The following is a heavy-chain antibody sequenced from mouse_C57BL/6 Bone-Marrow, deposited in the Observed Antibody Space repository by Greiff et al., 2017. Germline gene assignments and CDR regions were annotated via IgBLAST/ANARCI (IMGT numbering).Heavy chain of an antibody. CDR1: GYTFTSYG. J-gene: IGHJ4*01. V-gene: IGHV1-81*01. CDR3: ASSRYAMDY. CDR2: IYPRSGNT. D-gene: IGHD6-1*01. Sequence: VQLQQSGAELARPGASVKLSCKASGYTFTSYGISWVKQRTGQGLEWIGEIYPRSGNTYYNDKFKGKATLTADKSSSTAYMELRSLTSEDSAVYFCASSRYAMDYWGQGTSVTVSS.